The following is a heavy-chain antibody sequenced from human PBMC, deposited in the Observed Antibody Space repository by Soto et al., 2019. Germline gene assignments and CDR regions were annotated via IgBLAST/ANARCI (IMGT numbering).Heavy chain of an antibody. V-gene: IGHV3-23*01. Sequence: EVQLLESGGGLVQPGGSLRLSCAASGFTFSSYAMSWVRQAPGKGLEWVSAISGSGSSTYYADSVKGRFTISRDNSKNTLYLQMNSLRAEDTAVYYCAKVDAPKPYYDFWSGYYTDVDYWGQGTLVTVSS. J-gene: IGHJ4*02. CDR2: ISGSGSST. D-gene: IGHD3-3*01. CDR1: GFTFSSYA. CDR3: AKVDAPKPYYDFWSGYYTDVDY.